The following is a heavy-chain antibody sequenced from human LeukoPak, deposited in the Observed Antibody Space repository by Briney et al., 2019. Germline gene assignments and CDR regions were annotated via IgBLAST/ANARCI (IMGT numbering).Heavy chain of an antibody. CDR1: GFTLSRYA. V-gene: IGHV3-23*01. D-gene: IGHD3-10*01. J-gene: IGHJ6*03. Sequence: GGSLRLSCAASGFTLSRYAMSWVRQAPGKGLEWVSSISASGGSTNYADSVKGRFTISRDNPKNTVNLQMNSMRAEDTAVYYCAKVMKGSERLTMVRGVIIKTAGLYYMDVWGKGTTVTVSS. CDR3: AKVMKGSERLTMVRGVIIKTAGLYYMDV. CDR2: ISASGGST.